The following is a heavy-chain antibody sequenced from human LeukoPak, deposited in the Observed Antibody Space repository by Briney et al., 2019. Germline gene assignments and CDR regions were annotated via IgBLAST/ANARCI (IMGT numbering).Heavy chain of an antibody. Sequence: PGGSLRLSCAASGFTSNSYWMTWVRQAPGKGLEWVADIKQDGSDKYYAGSVKGRFTISRDNAKNSLYLQMNSLRAEDTAVYFCARYNSAWKTDDYWGQGTLVTVSS. D-gene: IGHD6-19*01. J-gene: IGHJ4*02. CDR3: ARYNSAWKTDDY. V-gene: IGHV3-7*03. CDR1: GFTSNSYW. CDR2: IKQDGSDK.